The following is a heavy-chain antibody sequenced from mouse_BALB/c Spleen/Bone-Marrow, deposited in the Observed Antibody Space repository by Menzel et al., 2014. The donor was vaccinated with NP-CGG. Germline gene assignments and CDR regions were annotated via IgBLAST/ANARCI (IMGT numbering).Heavy chain of an antibody. CDR3: ARVYYYRYWYFDV. J-gene: IGHJ1*01. D-gene: IGHD2-14*01. Sequence: EVKLVESGPGLVKPSQSLSLPCTVTGYSITSDYAWNWIRQFPGNKLEWMGYISYSGGTNYNPSLKSRISITRDTSKNLFFLHLNSVTTEDTATYYCARVYYYRYWYFDVWGAGTTVTVSS. CDR1: GYSITSDYA. CDR2: ISYSGGT. V-gene: IGHV3-2*02.